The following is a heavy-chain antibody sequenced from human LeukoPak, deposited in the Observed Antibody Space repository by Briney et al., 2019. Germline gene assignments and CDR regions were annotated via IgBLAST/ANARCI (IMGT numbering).Heavy chain of an antibody. CDR2: ISRGSTYT. V-gene: IGHV3-11*05. J-gene: IGHJ4*02. D-gene: IGHD4-23*01. CDR3: ARGDYGGDYFDY. Sequence: GGSLRLSCEVSGFTFSDHYMSWIRQAPGKRLEWVSYISRGSTYTNYADSVEGRFTISRDDAKNSLYLQMNSPRAEDTAVYYCARGDYGGDYFDYWGQGTLVTVSS. CDR1: GFTFSDHY.